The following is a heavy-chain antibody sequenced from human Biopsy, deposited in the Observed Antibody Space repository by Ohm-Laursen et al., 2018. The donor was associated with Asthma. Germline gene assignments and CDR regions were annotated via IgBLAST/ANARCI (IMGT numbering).Heavy chain of an antibody. J-gene: IGHJ4*02. Sequence: SDTLSLTCIVSGDAMSTSSYYWGWIRQPPGKGLEWIGSNYYSGNTYYNPSLKSRVTISVDTSKNQFSLKLYSVTAADTAVYYCARHRGDSSGYYYDSFDYWGQGTLVTVSS. CDR3: ARHRGDSSGYYYDSFDY. CDR2: NYYSGNT. CDR1: GDAMSTSSYY. D-gene: IGHD3-22*01. V-gene: IGHV4-39*01.